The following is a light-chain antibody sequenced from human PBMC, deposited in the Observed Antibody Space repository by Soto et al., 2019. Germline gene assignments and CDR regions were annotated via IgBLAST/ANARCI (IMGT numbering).Light chain of an antibody. CDR2: TVS. CDR3: MQRIEFPLT. J-gene: IGKJ4*01. V-gene: IGKV2-40*01. Sequence: DIVMTQTPLSLTVTPGVPASISCRSSHSLLDSDDGNTYLDWYLQKPGQSPQLLIYTVSYRASGVPDRFSGRGSGTDFTLKMSRVEAEDVGVYYCMQRIEFPLTLGGGTKVDIK. CDR1: HSLLDSDDGNTY.